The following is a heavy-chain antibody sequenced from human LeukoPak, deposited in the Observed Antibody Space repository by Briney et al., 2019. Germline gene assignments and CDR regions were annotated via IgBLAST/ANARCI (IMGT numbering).Heavy chain of an antibody. CDR1: GFTFSTYA. CDR2: ISDSGDIQ. J-gene: IGHJ4*02. Sequence: GGSLRLSCAVSGFTFSTYAMSWVRQAPGKGLEWVSGISDSGDIQYYADSVKGRFTISRDNSKNTLYLQMNSLRPEDTAVYYCAKDRAGYSGARGFDYWGQGTLVTVSS. V-gene: IGHV3-23*01. D-gene: IGHD5-12*01. CDR3: AKDRAGYSGARGFDY.